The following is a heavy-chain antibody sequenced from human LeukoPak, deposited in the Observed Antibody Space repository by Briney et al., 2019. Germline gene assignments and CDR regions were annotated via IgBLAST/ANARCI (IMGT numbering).Heavy chain of an antibody. CDR3: ARGGGFLDH. J-gene: IGHJ4*02. CDR2: IMQDGSEK. Sequence: GGSLRLSCGASGFTFSSYWLSWVRQAPGRGLEWLAKIMQDGSEKNYVDSVKGRFTISRDNAKNSLYLQMNSLRAEDTAVYYCARGGGFLDHWGQGTLVTASS. D-gene: IGHD2-15*01. CDR1: GFTFSSYW. V-gene: IGHV3-7*01.